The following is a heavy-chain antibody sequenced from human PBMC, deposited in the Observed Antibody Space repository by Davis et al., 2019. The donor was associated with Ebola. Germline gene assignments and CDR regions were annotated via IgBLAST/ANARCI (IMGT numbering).Heavy chain of an antibody. CDR1: GYTFTSYD. CDR2: ISAYNGNT. J-gene: IGHJ5*02. V-gene: IGHV1-18*01. D-gene: IGHD3-9*01. CDR3: ARSTYFDWSNNWFDP. Sequence: AASVKVSCKASGYTFTSYDINWVRQAPGQGLEWMGWISAYNGNTNYAQKLQGRVTMTTDTSTSTAYMELRSLRSDDTAVYYCARSTYFDWSNNWFDPWGQGTLVTVSS.